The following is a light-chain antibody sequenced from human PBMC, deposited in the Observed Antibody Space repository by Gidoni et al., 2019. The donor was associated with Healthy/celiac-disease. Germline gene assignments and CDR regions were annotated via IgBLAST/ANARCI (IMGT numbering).Light chain of an antibody. Sequence: DIQLTQSPSFLSASVGDRVTITCRASQGISSYLGWYQQKPGKAPKLLIYAASTLQSGVPPRFSGSGSGTEFTLTISSLQPEDFATYYCQQRNSHGAFGQGTKVEIK. V-gene: IGKV1-9*01. CDR1: QGISSY. CDR3: QQRNSHGA. J-gene: IGKJ1*01. CDR2: AAS.